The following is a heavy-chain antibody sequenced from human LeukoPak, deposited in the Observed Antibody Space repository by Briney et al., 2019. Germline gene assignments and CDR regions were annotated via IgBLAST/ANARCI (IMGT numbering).Heavy chain of an antibody. V-gene: IGHV3-30*18. CDR2: ISYDGSNK. CDR1: GFTFSSYG. J-gene: IGHJ4*02. Sequence: GGSLRLSCAASGFTFSSYGMHWARQAPGKGLEWVAVISYDGSNKYYADSVKGRFTISRDNSKNTLYLQMNSLRAEDTAVYYCAKGEQWLARGGVDYWGQGTLVTVSS. CDR3: AKGEQWLARGGVDY. D-gene: IGHD6-19*01.